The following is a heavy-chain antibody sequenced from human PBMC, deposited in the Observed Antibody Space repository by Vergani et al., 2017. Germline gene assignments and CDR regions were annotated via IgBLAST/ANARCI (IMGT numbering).Heavy chain of an antibody. CDR2: INHSGST. J-gene: IGHJ6*02. V-gene: IGHV4-34*01. CDR1: GGSFSGYY. Sequence: QVQLQQWGAGLLKPSETLSLTCAVYGGSFSGYYWSWIRQPPGKGLEWIGEINHSGSTNYNPSLKSRVTISVDTSKNQFSLKLSSVTAADTAVYYCARHKGQYGDYLGYYYYGMDVWGQGTTVTVSS. CDR3: ARHKGQYGDYLGYYYYGMDV. D-gene: IGHD4-17*01.